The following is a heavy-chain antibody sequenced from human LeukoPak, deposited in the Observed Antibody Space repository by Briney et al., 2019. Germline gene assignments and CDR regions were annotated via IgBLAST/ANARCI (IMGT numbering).Heavy chain of an antibody. CDR1: GGTFSSYA. CDR2: IIPIFGTA. Sequence: GASVKVSCKASGGTFSSYAISWVRQAPGQGLEWMGGIIPIFGTANYAQKFQGRVTITADESTSTAYMELSSLRSEDTAVYYCARSYYDSSGYYPGDYWGQGTLVTVSS. D-gene: IGHD3-22*01. CDR3: ARSYYDSSGYYPGDY. J-gene: IGHJ4*02. V-gene: IGHV1-69*13.